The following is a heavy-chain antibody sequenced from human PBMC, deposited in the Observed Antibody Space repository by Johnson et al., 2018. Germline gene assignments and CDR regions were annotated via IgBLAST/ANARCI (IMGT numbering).Heavy chain of an antibody. J-gene: IGHJ1*01. Sequence: QVQLVESGGGVVQPGRSLGLSCAASGFTFSSYGMHWVRQAPGKGLEWVAVISYDGSNKYYADSVKGRFTISRDNSKNTLYLQMTSLRAEDTAVYYCAKDSGTTVVTLAEYFQHWGQGTLVTVSS. CDR2: ISYDGSNK. CDR3: AKDSGTTVVTLAEYFQH. CDR1: GFTFSSYG. V-gene: IGHV3-30*18. D-gene: IGHD4-23*01.